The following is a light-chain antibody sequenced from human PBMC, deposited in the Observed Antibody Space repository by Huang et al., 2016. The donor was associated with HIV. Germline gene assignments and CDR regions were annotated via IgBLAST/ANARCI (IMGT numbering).Light chain of an antibody. V-gene: IGKV3-15*01. CDR2: GAS. CDR3: QQYNNWPPIT. J-gene: IGKJ5*01. Sequence: EIVMTQSPATLSVSPGERATLSCRASQSVRSNVAWYQQKPGQAPRLLIYGASTRATGITARFRGSGSGTEFTLTISSLQSEDFVVYYCQQYNNWPPITFGQGTRLEI. CDR1: QSVRSN.